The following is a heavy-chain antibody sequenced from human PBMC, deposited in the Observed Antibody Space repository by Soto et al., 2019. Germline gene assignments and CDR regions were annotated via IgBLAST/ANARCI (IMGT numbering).Heavy chain of an antibody. D-gene: IGHD3-22*01. V-gene: IGHV3-30*03. Sequence: GGSLRLSCAASGFSFSSYGMEWVRLAPGKGLEWVAATTYDGGIKHYVDSVKGRFTISRDNSKNTLYLQMNSLRAEDTAVYYCARESPFDSSGYSDYWGQGTLVTVSS. CDR2: TTYDGGIK. J-gene: IGHJ4*02. CDR3: ARESPFDSSGYSDY. CDR1: GFSFSSYG.